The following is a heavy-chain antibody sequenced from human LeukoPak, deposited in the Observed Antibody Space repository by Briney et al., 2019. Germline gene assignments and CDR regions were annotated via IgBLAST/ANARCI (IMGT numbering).Heavy chain of an antibody. Sequence: PSETLSLTCSVSGGSISSHYWSWIRQPPGKGLEWIGYIYHSGRTYYNPSLKSRVTISLDRSKNQFSLKLSSVTAADTAVYFCARGYGDNSGAFDIWGQGTLVTVSS. J-gene: IGHJ3*02. CDR3: ARGYGDNSGAFDI. CDR1: GGSISSHY. CDR2: IYHSGRT. V-gene: IGHV4-59*11. D-gene: IGHD4-23*01.